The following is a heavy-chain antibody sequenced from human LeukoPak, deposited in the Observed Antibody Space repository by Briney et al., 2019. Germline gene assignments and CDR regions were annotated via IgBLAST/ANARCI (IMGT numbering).Heavy chain of an antibody. J-gene: IGHJ4*02. CDR1: GGSFSNYY. Sequence: ETLSLTCAVYGGSFSNYYWTWIRQTPGRGHEWIGESSHTGDITNYNPSLKSRATISVDSSKKQFSLKVTSVTAADTGIYYCARVPDVTARPCDIWGPGTVVTVSS. V-gene: IGHV4-34*01. CDR3: ARVPDVTARPCDI. D-gene: IGHD1-1*01. CDR2: SSHTGDIT.